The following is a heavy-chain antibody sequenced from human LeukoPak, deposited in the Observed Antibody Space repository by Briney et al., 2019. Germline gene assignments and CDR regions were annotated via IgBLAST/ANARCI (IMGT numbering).Heavy chain of an antibody. Sequence: GGSLRLSCAASGFTFSSYSMNWVRQAPGKGLEWVSSISSSSSYIYYADSVKGRFTISRDNAKNSLYLQMNSLRAEDTAVYYCARPNEPPYCGGDCYEDYYYYYYMDVWGKGTTVTISS. V-gene: IGHV3-21*01. J-gene: IGHJ6*03. CDR3: ARPNEPPYCGGDCYEDYYYYYYMDV. D-gene: IGHD2-21*02. CDR1: GFTFSSYS. CDR2: ISSSSSYI.